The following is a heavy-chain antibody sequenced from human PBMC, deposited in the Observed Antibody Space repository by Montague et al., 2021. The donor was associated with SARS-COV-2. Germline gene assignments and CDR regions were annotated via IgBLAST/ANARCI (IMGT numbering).Heavy chain of an antibody. CDR3: AKDFMSLMVYAMVYYYYGMDD. J-gene: IGHJ6*02. V-gene: IGHV3-30*18. CDR1: GFTFSSYG. D-gene: IGHD2-8*01. Sequence: SLRLSCAASGFTFSSYGMHWVRQAPGKGLEWVAVISYDGSNKYYADSVKGRFTISRGNSKNTLYLQMNSLRAEDTAVYYCAKDFMSLMVYAMVYYYYGMDDWGQGTTVTVSS. CDR2: ISYDGSNK.